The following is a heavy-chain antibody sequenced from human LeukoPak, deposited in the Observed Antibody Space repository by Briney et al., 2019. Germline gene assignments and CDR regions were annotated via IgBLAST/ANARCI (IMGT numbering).Heavy chain of an antibody. CDR1: GDSISSYY. J-gene: IGHJ4*02. CDR3: ARLYGSGKNYFDY. Sequence: SETLSLTCTVSGDSISSYYWSWIRQHPGKGLEWIGYIYYSGSTYYNPSLKSRVTLLVDSSKSHFSLKLTSVSTADTAVYYCARLYGSGKNYFDYWGQGTLVTVSS. D-gene: IGHD3-10*01. CDR2: IYYSGST. V-gene: IGHV4-59*06.